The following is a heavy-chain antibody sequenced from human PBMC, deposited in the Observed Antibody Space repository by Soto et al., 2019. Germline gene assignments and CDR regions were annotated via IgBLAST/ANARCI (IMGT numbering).Heavy chain of an antibody. CDR3: ARGSKKDCSGGSCYPGHFDY. CDR2: INHSGST. Sequence: QVQLQQWGAGLLKPSETLSLTCAVYGGSFSGYYWSWIRQPPGKGLEWIGEINHSGSTNYNPSLKSRVTISVDTSKNQFSLKLSSVTAADTAVYYCARGSKKDCSGGSCYPGHFDYWGQGTLVTVSS. V-gene: IGHV4-34*01. J-gene: IGHJ4*02. D-gene: IGHD2-15*01. CDR1: GGSFSGYY.